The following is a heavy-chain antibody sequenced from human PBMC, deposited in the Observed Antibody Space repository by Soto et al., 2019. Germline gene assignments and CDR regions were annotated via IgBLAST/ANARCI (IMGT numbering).Heavy chain of an antibody. CDR3: ARAREYSSSWRTNWFDP. D-gene: IGHD6-13*01. Sequence: EVQLVESGGGLVQPGGSLRLSCAASGFTFSSYWMSWVRQAPGKGLEWVANIKQDGSEKYYVDSVKGRFTISRDNPKNSLYLQMKSLRAEDTAVYYCARAREYSSSWRTNWFDPWGQGTLVTVSS. V-gene: IGHV3-7*05. J-gene: IGHJ5*02. CDR2: IKQDGSEK. CDR1: GFTFSSYW.